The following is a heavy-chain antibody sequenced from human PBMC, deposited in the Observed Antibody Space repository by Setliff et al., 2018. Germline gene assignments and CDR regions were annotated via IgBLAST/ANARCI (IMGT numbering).Heavy chain of an antibody. Sequence: PSETLSLTCTVSGGSISSGSYFWSWIRQPAGKGLEWIGHIYTSGSTNYNPSLKSRVTISVDTSKNQFSLKLSSVTAADTAVYYCARDQDFWSGYYRASHYMDVWGKGTTVTV. V-gene: IGHV4-61*09. J-gene: IGHJ6*03. CDR3: ARDQDFWSGYYRASHYMDV. CDR1: GGSISSGSYF. CDR2: IYTSGST. D-gene: IGHD3-3*01.